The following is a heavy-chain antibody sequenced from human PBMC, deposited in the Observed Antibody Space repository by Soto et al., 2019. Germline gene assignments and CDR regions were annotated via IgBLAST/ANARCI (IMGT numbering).Heavy chain of an antibody. Sequence: GGSLRLSCAASGFTFSSYAMHCVRQAPGKGLEWVAVISYDGSNKYYADSVKGRFTISRDNSKNTLYLQMNSLRAEDTAVYYCARDQGYVVYWGLGTLVTVSS. J-gene: IGHJ4*03. CDR3: ARDQGYVVY. CDR2: ISYDGSNK. V-gene: IGHV3-30-3*01. CDR1: GFTFSSYA.